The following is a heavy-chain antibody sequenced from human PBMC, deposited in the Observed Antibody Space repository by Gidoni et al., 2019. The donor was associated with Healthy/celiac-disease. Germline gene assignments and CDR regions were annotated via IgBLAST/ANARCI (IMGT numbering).Heavy chain of an antibody. CDR1: GYTFTGYY. V-gene: IGHV1-2*06. CDR2: INPNSGGT. Sequence: QVQLVQSGAEVKKPGASVKVSCKASGYTFTGYYMHWVRQAPGQGLEWMGRINPNSGGTNYAQKFQGRVTMTRDTSISTAYMELSRLRSDDTAVYYCARALKVGVRNREPPGRDAFDIWGQGTMVTVSS. J-gene: IGHJ3*02. CDR3: ARALKVGVRNREPPGRDAFDI. D-gene: IGHD3-10*01.